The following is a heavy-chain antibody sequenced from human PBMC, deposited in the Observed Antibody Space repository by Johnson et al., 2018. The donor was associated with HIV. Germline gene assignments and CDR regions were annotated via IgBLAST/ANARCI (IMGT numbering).Heavy chain of an antibody. D-gene: IGHD3-22*01. CDR2: IRWNSGSI. J-gene: IGHJ3*02. CDR1: GFTFDDYA. Sequence: VQLVESGGGLVQPGRSLRLSCAASGFTFDDYAMHWVRQAPGKGLEWVAGIRWNSGSIGYADSVKGRFTISRDNAKNSLYLQMNSLRAEDTALYYCAKVLTHCYDSSGYYYNAFDIWGQGTMVTVSS. V-gene: IGHV3-9*01. CDR3: AKVLTHCYDSSGYYYNAFDI.